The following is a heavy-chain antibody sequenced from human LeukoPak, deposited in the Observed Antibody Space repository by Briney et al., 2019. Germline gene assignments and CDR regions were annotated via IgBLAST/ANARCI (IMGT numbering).Heavy chain of an antibody. J-gene: IGHJ6*02. V-gene: IGHV1-69*13. CDR3: ASLPAYMDSGGNSDYYYYYGMDV. CDR2: IIPIFGTA. Sequence: GASVKVSCKASGGTFSSYAISWVRQAPGQGLEWMGGIIPIFGTANYAQKFQGRVTITADESTSTAYMELSSLRSEDTAVYYCASLPAYMDSGGNSDYYYYYGMDVWGQGTTVTVSS. D-gene: IGHD4-23*01. CDR1: GGTFSSYA.